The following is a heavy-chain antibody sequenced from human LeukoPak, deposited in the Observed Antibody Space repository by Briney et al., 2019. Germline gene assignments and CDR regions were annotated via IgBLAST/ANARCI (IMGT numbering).Heavy chain of an antibody. D-gene: IGHD5-12*01. Sequence: SETLSLTCTVSGDSISSYYWNWIRQAPGKSLEWIGFVSYTGTASYSPSLKGRVTISVATSKNQFSLKLTSVTAADTAVYYCVRGIEYHSWFDPWGQGARVTVSS. CDR1: GDSISSYY. J-gene: IGHJ5*02. CDR3: VRGIEYHSWFDP. CDR2: VSYTGTA. V-gene: IGHV4-59*01.